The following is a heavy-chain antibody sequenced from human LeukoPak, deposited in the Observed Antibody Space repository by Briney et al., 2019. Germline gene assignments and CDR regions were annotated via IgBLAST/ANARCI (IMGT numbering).Heavy chain of an antibody. CDR1: GGSFSGYY. D-gene: IGHD2-2*01. CDR2: INHSGST. J-gene: IGHJ3*02. Sequence: PSETLSLTCAVYGGSFSGYYWSWIRQPPGKGLEWIGEINHSGSTNYNPSLKSRVTISVDTSKNQFSLKQSSVTAADTAVYYCASGPAAMEGAFDIWGQGTMVTVSS. V-gene: IGHV4-34*01. CDR3: ASGPAAMEGAFDI.